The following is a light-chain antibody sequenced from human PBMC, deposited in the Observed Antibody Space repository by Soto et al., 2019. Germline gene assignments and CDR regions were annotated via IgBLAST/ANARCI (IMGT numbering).Light chain of an antibody. Sequence: EIVLTQSPATLSLSSGERATLSCRASQSVSSSYLAWHQQNPGQAPRLLIYGASSRATGIPDRFSGSGSGTDFTLTISRLEPEDFAVYYCQQYGSSPLTFGGGTKVDI. CDR3: QQYGSSPLT. CDR1: QSVSSSY. V-gene: IGKV3-20*01. CDR2: GAS. J-gene: IGKJ4*01.